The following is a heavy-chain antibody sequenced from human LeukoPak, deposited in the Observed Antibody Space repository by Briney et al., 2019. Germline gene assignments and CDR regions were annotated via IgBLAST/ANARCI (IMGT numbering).Heavy chain of an antibody. Sequence: SETLSLTCTVSGGSMTTHHWNWIRQTPGKGLEWIGYAFDSGRTKVNPSLKSRVTLSADTSKNQLSLRLSSVTAADTAMYYCTTIKRGDIFGYFDFWGQGILVTVSS. D-gene: IGHD5-18*01. J-gene: IGHJ4*02. CDR2: AFDSGRT. CDR1: GGSMTTHH. V-gene: IGHV4-59*11. CDR3: TTIKRGDIFGYFDF.